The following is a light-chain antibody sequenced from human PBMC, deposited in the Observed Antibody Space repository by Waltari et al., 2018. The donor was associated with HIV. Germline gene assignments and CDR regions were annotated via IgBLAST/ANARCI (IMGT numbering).Light chain of an antibody. CDR2: DAS. V-gene: IGKV1D-16*01. CDR3: QQHKSYPIT. Sequence: DIQMTQSPSSLSASVGDRVTITCRANQGISTWLAWYQQKPEKAPKSLIYDASSLQSWVPSRVSGSGSGTDFTLTIHSLQPEDFGKYYRQQHKSYPITFGQATRLEIK. J-gene: IGKJ5*01. CDR1: QGISTW.